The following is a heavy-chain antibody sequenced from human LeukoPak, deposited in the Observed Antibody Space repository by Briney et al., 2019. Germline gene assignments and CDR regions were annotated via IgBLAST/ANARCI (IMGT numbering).Heavy chain of an antibody. CDR2: LSYDGSKK. V-gene: IGHV3-30-3*01. CDR3: ARDTGKQYDSSRIGYYFDY. CDR1: GFTFSNYA. J-gene: IGHJ4*02. D-gene: IGHD3-22*01. Sequence: GGSLRLSCAASGFTFSNYAMHWVRQAPGKGLEWVAVLSYDGSKKDYADSVKGRFTISRDNSKNTLFLRMNSLRAEDTAVYYCARDTGKQYDSSRIGYYFDYWGQGTLVTVSS.